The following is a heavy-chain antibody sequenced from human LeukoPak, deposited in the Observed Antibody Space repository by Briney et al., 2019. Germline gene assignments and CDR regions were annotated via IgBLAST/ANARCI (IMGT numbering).Heavy chain of an antibody. Sequence: SETLSLTCTVSGGSISSSNYYWGWIRQPPGQGLEWIGSIFYSWSTYYNPSLKSRVTISLDTSNNQFSLKLSSVTAADTAVYYCARLSYGGKASWFDPWGQGTLVTVSS. D-gene: IGHD4-23*01. V-gene: IGHV4-39*07. CDR2: IFYSWST. CDR3: ARLSYGGKASWFDP. J-gene: IGHJ5*02. CDR1: GGSISSSNYY.